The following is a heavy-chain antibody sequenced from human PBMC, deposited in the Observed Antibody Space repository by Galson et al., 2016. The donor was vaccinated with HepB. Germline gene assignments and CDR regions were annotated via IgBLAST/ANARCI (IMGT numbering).Heavy chain of an antibody. CDR1: GFTFNDYY. V-gene: IGHV3-11*01. CDR2: ISSSGYTT. J-gene: IGHJ6*02. CDR3: ARPIEGYYYDSSGYRGGYGMDV. Sequence: SLRLSCAASGFTFNDYYMTWIRQPPGKGLEWVSYISSSGYTTYYADSVKGRFTISRDNAKNSLDLQMNSLRAEDTAVYFCARPIEGYYYDSSGYRGGYGMDVWGQGTTVTVSS. D-gene: IGHD3-22*01.